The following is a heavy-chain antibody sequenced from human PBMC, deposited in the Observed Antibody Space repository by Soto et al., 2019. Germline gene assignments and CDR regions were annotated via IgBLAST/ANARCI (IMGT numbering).Heavy chain of an antibody. J-gene: IGHJ4*02. D-gene: IGHD2-15*01. CDR3: TTPQYCSGGSCYSGYYFDY. Sequence: GSLRLSCAASGFTFSNAWMSWVRQAPGKGLEWVGRIKSKTDGGTTDYAAPVKGRFTISRDDSKNTLYLQMNSLKTEDTAVYYCTTPQYCSGGSCYSGYYFDYWGQGTLVTVSS. CDR1: GFTFSNAW. V-gene: IGHV3-15*01. CDR2: IKSKTDGGTT.